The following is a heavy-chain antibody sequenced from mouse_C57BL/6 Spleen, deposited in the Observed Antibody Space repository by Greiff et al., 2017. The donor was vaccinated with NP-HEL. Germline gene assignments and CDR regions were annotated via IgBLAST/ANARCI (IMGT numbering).Heavy chain of an antibody. Sequence: VQLQQSGAELVRPGASVKLSCTASGFNITDYYMHWVKQRPEQGLEWIGRIDPEDGDTEYAPKFQGKATMTADTSSNTAYLQLSSLTSEDTAVYYCTSYYYGSSSMDYWGQGTSVTVSS. CDR3: TSYYYGSSSMDY. CDR1: GFNITDYY. V-gene: IGHV14-1*01. D-gene: IGHD1-1*01. CDR2: IDPEDGDT. J-gene: IGHJ4*01.